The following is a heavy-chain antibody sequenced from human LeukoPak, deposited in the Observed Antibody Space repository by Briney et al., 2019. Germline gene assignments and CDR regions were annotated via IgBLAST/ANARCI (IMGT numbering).Heavy chain of an antibody. CDR2: IYYSGST. CDR3: ARDIWVGAGFYYYGMDV. Sequence: PSETLSLTCTVSGGSISSYYWSWIRQPPGKGLEWMGYIYYSGSTKYNPSLKSRVTISVDTSKNQFSLKLSSVTAADTAVYYCARDIWVGAGFYYYGMDVWGQGTTVTVSS. CDR1: GGSISSYY. D-gene: IGHD1-26*01. V-gene: IGHV4-59*01. J-gene: IGHJ6*02.